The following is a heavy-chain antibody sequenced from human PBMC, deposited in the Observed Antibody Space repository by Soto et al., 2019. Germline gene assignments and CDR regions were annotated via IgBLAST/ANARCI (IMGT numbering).Heavy chain of an antibody. V-gene: IGHV1-3*01. CDR1: GYTFTSYA. CDR3: AREGRSSSSPIYYYYYMDV. Sequence: ASVKVSCKASGYTFTSYAMHWVRQAPGQRLEWMGWINAGNGNTKYSQKFQGRVTITRDTSASTAYMELSSLRSEDTAVYYCAREGRSSSSPIYYYYYMDVWGKGTTVTVSS. CDR2: INAGNGNT. D-gene: IGHD6-6*01. J-gene: IGHJ6*03.